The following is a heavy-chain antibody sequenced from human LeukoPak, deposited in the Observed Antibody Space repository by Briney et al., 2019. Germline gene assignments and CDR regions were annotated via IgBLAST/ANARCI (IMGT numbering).Heavy chain of an antibody. D-gene: IGHD1-7*01. Sequence: WVANIKQDGSEKYYVDSVKGRFTISRDNAKNSLYLQMNSLRAEDTAVYYCARDSGTTLDYWGQGTLVTVSS. J-gene: IGHJ4*02. CDR3: ARDSGTTLDY. V-gene: IGHV3-7*01. CDR2: IKQDGSEK.